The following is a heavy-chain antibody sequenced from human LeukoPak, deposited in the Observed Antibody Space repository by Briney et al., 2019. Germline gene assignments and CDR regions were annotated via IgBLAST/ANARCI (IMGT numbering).Heavy chain of an antibody. J-gene: IGHJ4*02. Sequence: SETLSLTCTVSGGSVSSNSYYWGWIRQPPGKGLEWIGSIYYSGSTYYNPSLKSRVTITVDTSKNQFSLKLSSVTAADTAVYYCARVDLTRGYSGYHFDYWGQGTLVTVSS. V-gene: IGHV4-39*07. CDR2: IYYSGST. D-gene: IGHD5-12*01. CDR3: ARVDLTRGYSGYHFDY. CDR1: GGSVSSNSYY.